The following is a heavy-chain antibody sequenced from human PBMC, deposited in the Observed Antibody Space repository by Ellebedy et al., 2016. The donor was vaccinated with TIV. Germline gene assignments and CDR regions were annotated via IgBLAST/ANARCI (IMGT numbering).Heavy chain of an antibody. D-gene: IGHD3-22*01. J-gene: IGHJ5*02. V-gene: IGHV1-2*04. CDR3: ARSSGYYRNWFDP. CDR1: GYTFTGYY. CDR2: INPNSGGT. Sequence: ASVKVSCXASGYTFTGYYMHWVRQAPGQGLEWMGWINPNSGGTNYAQKFQGWVTMTRDTSISTAYMELSRLRSEDTAVYYCARSSGYYRNWFDPWGQGTLVTVSS.